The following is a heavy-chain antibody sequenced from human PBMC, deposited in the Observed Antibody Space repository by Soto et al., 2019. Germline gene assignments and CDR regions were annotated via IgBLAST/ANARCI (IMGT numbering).Heavy chain of an antibody. V-gene: IGHV4-4*07. D-gene: IGHD5-18*01. CDR3: ARGRYAAPNWFDP. J-gene: IGHJ5*02. Sequence: NPSENPSLTCTVSGGSISSYYWSWIRQPAGKGLEWIGRIYTSGSTNYNPPLKSRVTMSVDTSKNQFSLKLSSVTAADTAVYYCARGRYAAPNWFDPWGQGTLVTVS. CDR1: GGSISSYY. CDR2: IYTSGST.